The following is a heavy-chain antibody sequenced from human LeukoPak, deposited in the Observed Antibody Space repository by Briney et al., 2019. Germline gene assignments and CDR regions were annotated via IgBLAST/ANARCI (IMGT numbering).Heavy chain of an antibody. V-gene: IGHV3-21*01. CDR2: ISSSSSYI. CDR3: ARANSPFWSGYYTEDYFDY. Sequence: PGGSLRLSCAASGFTFSSYSMNWVRQAPGKGLEWVSSISSSSSYIYYADSVKGRFTISRDNAKNSLYLQMNSLRAEDTAVYYCARANSPFWSGYYTEDYFDYWGQGTLVTVSS. D-gene: IGHD3-3*01. CDR1: GFTFSSYS. J-gene: IGHJ4*02.